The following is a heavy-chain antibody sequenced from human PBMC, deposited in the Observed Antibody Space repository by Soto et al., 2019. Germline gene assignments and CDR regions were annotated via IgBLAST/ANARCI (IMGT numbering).Heavy chain of an antibody. J-gene: IGHJ1*01. CDR1: GFTFSSYS. V-gene: IGHV3-21*01. Sequence: GGSLRLSCAASGFTFSSYSMNWVRQAPGKGLEWVSSISSSSSYIYYADSVKGRFTISRDNAKNSLYLQMNSLRAEDTAVYYCARDGSIVVVPAAQPEYFQHWGQGTLVTVSS. CDR3: ARDGSIVVVPAAQPEYFQH. CDR2: ISSSSSYI. D-gene: IGHD2-2*01.